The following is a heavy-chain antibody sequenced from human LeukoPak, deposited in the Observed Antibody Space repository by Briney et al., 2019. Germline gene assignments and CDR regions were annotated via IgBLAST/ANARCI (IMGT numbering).Heavy chain of an antibody. CDR1: GXSISSYY. V-gene: IGHV4-4*07. Sequence: PSETLSLTCTVSGXSISSYYWSWIRQPAGKGLEWIGRVYTSGSINYNPSLKSRVTMSVDTSKNQFSLKLSSVTAADTAVYYCARGTPYSSGWYPPVRFDYWGQGTLVTVSS. J-gene: IGHJ4*02. CDR3: ARGTPYSSGWYPPVRFDY. CDR2: VYTSGSI. D-gene: IGHD6-19*01.